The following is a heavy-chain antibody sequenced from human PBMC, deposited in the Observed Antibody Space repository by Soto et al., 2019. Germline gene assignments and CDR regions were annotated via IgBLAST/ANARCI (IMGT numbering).Heavy chain of an antibody. CDR1: GFTFSYYG. J-gene: IGHJ4*02. V-gene: IGHV1-18*04. Sequence: QVRLVQSGGEVRNPGASVKVSCKASGFTFSYYGVSWVRQAPGQGLEWMGFTNAHTGRSGTSKKFHGRVTLSTDTSTNTAYMELRSLRSDDTAVYFCARDPAGLSLFDYWGQGTLLTVSS. CDR2: TNAHTGRS. D-gene: IGHD2-2*01. CDR3: ARDPAGLSLFDY.